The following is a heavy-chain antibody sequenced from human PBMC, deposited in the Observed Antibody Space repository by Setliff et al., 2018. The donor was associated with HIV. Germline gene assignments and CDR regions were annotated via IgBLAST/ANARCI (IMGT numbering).Heavy chain of an antibody. V-gene: IGHV4-31*03. D-gene: IGHD3-9*01. CDR1: GVSIATDGYY. CDR2: MYHSGST. J-gene: IGHJ4*02. CDR3: AGGRYFRDIRDSRFDF. Sequence: LSLTCSVSGVSIATDGYYWSWIRHYPGKGLEWIGYMYHSGSTYYNASLASRLIMSLDPSKNQFSLKLNSMTAADTAMYYCAGGRYFRDIRDSRFDFWGQGMLVTVSS.